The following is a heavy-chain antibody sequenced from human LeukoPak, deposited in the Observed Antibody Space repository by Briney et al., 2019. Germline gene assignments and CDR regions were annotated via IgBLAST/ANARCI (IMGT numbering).Heavy chain of an antibody. CDR2: IYYSGST. Sequence: KPSETLSLTCNVSGGSIRSYYWSWIRQPPGKGLEWIGYIYYSGSTNYNPSLKSRVTISVDTSKNQFSLKLSSVTAADTAVYYCARGGSTGTNLNWVDPWGQGTLVTVSS. V-gene: IGHV4-59*01. D-gene: IGHD1-1*01. J-gene: IGHJ5*02. CDR3: ARGGSTGTNLNWVDP. CDR1: GGSIRSYY.